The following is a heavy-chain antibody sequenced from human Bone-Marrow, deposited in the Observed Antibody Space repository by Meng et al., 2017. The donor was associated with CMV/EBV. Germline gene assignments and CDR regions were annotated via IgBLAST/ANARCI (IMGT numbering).Heavy chain of an antibody. V-gene: IGHV3-53*01. CDR1: GFTFSSYE. J-gene: IGHJ4*02. Sequence: GESLKISCAASGFTFSSYEMNWVRQAPGKGLEWVSVIYSGGSTYYADSVKGRFTISRDNSKNTLYLQMNSLRAEDTAVYYCARGHQLLPDYWGQGTLVTVSS. CDR3: ARGHQLLPDY. D-gene: IGHD2-2*01. CDR2: IYSGGST.